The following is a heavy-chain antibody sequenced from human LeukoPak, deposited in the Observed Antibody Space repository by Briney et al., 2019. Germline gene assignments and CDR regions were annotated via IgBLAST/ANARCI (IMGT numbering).Heavy chain of an antibody. CDR2: ISYDGSNI. CDR3: AKEGPFSAIFGVVIRAFDY. CDR1: GFTFSSYG. D-gene: IGHD3-3*01. Sequence: GRSLRLSCAASGFTFSSYGMHWVRQAPGKGLEWVAVISYDGSNIYYADSVKGRFTISRDNSKNTLYLQMNSLRAEDTAVYYCAKEGPFSAIFGVVIRAFDYWGQGTLVTVSS. V-gene: IGHV3-30*18. J-gene: IGHJ4*02.